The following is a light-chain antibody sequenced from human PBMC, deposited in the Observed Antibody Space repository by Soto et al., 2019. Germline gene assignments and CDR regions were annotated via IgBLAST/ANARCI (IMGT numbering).Light chain of an antibody. J-gene: IGKJ5*01. CDR2: GAS. CDR1: QKISSSY. V-gene: IGKV3-20*01. CDR3: QQYGGTPPIT. Sequence: EIVLTQSPGTLSLSPGERATLSCRASQKISSSYLAWYQQKPGQAPRFLIYGASSRATGIPDRFSGSGSGTVFTLTISRLAPEDFAVYYCQQYGGTPPITFGQGTRLEIK.